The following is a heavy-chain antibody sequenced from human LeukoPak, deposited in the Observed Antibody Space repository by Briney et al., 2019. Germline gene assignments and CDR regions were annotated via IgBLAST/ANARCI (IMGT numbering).Heavy chain of an antibody. Sequence: GASVKVSYKVSGYTLTELSMHWVRQAPGKGLEWMGGFDPEDGETIYAQKFQGRVTMTRDTSTSTVYMELSSLRSEDTAVYYCARDDQTYYYDSSGYYYGLGGDYWGQGTLVTVSS. CDR1: GYTLTELS. J-gene: IGHJ4*02. CDR2: FDPEDGET. D-gene: IGHD3-22*01. CDR3: ARDDQTYYYDSSGYYYGLGGDY. V-gene: IGHV1-24*01.